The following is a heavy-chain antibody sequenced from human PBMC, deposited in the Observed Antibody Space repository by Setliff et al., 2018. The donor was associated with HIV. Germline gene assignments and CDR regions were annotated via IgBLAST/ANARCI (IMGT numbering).Heavy chain of an antibody. CDR3: ARWVDDNSEGSYYHYMDV. Sequence: ASVKVSCKASGYTFTSYGVSWVRQAPGQGLEWMGLISGYNGWTKYPQKFQGRVTMTTDTSTSTVYMELTSLTSDDTAVYYCARWVDDNSEGSYYHYMDVWGNGASVTVS. V-gene: IGHV1-18*01. D-gene: IGHD6-25*01. J-gene: IGHJ6*03. CDR1: GYTFTSYG. CDR2: ISGYNGWT.